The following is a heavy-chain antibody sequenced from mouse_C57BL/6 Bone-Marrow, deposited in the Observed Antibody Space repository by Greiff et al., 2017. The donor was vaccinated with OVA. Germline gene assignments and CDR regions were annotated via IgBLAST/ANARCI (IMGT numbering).Heavy chain of an antibody. Sequence: QVQLQQPGAELVMPGASVKLSCKASGYTFTSYWMHWVKQRPGQGLEWIGEIDPSYSYTNYNQKFKGKSTLTVDKSSSTAYMQLSSLTSEDSAVYYCALITDYWGQGTTLTVSS. CDR1: GYTFTSYW. D-gene: IGHD1-1*01. CDR2: IDPSYSYT. V-gene: IGHV1-69*01. CDR3: ALITDY. J-gene: IGHJ2*01.